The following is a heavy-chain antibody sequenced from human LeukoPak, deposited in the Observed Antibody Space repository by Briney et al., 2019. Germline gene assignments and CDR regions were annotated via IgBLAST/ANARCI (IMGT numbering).Heavy chain of an antibody. J-gene: IGHJ6*03. D-gene: IGHD3-3*01. V-gene: IGHV5-51*01. Sequence: GASLKISCKGSGYSFTSYWIGWERQMPGKGLEWMGNIYPGDSDTRYSPSFQGQVPISADKSISTAYLQWSSLKALDTAMYYCARHGVYDFWSGYYGPPHLYYMDVWGKGTTVTVSS. CDR2: IYPGDSDT. CDR3: ARHGVYDFWSGYYGPPHLYYMDV. CDR1: GYSFTSYW.